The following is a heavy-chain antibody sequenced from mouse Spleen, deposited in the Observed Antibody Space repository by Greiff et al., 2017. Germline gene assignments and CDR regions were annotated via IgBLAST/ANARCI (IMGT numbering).Heavy chain of an antibody. J-gene: IGHJ4*01. CDR1: GFTFSSYA. Sequence: EVHLVESGGGLVKPGGSLKLSCAASGFTFSSYAMSWVRQTPEKRLEWVATISSGGSYTYYPDSVKGRFTISRDNAKNTLYLQMSSLRSEDTAMYYCARPRGPYYAMDYWGQGTSVTVSS. CDR2: ISSGGSYT. CDR3: ARPRGPYYAMDY. V-gene: IGHV5-9-3*01.